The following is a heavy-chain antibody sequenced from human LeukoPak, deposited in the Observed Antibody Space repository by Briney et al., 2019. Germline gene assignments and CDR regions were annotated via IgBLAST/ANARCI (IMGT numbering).Heavy chain of an antibody. CDR3: ARQKEVGTTSFAWYFDL. V-gene: IGHV5-51*01. CDR2: IYPGDSDT. J-gene: IGHJ2*01. CDR1: GYSFTNYW. Sequence: GESLKISCKGSGYSFTNYWIGWVRQMPGKGLEWMGIIYPGDSDTRYSPSFQGQVTISADKSISTAYLQWSSLKASDTAMYYCARQKEVGTTSFAWYFDLWGRGTLVTVSS. D-gene: IGHD1-14*01.